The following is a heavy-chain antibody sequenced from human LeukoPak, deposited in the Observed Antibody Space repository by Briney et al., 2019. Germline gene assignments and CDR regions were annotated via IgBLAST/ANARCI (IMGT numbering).Heavy chain of an antibody. CDR2: IYYSGST. D-gene: IGHD3-10*01. J-gene: IGHJ4*02. CDR1: GGSISSSSYY. V-gene: IGHV4-39*01. CDR3: ARPGITSIDY. Sequence: SETLSLTCTVSGGSISSSSYYWGWIRQPPGKGLEWIGSIYYSGSTYYNPSLKSRVTISVDTSKNQFSLKLSSATAADTAVYYCARPGITSIDYWGQGTLVTVSS.